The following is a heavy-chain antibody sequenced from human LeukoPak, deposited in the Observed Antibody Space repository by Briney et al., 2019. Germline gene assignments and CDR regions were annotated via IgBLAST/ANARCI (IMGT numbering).Heavy chain of an antibody. CDR2: VYNSGRT. CDR3: ARHRYFFGSGSYEVDWFDA. Sequence: PSETLSLTCTVTGSSISSIRHYWGWILPPPGKGLEWIGSVYNSGRTNYSPSVKSRVTISADTSKNQFSLKLTSVNAADTAVYYCARHRYFFGSGSYEVDWFDAWGQGTLATVSS. D-gene: IGHD3-10*01. J-gene: IGHJ5*02. CDR1: GSSISSIRHY. V-gene: IGHV4-39*01.